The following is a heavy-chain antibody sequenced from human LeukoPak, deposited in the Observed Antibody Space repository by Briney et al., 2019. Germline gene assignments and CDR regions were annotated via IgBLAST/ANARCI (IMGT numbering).Heavy chain of an antibody. V-gene: IGHV4-34*01. J-gene: IGHJ4*02. CDR1: GGSFSGYY. Sequence: SETLSLTCAVYGGSFSGYYWSWIRQPPGKGLEWIGEINHSGGTNYNPSLKSRVTISVDTSKNQFSLKLSSVTAADTAVYYCARRRWLQLCDYWGQGTLVTVSS. CDR2: INHSGGT. CDR3: ARRRWLQLCDY. D-gene: IGHD5-24*01.